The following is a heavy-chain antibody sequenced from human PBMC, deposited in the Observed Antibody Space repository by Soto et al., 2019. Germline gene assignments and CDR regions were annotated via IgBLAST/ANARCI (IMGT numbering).Heavy chain of an antibody. D-gene: IGHD1-1*01. CDR3: ARGGKERFRGSGMDV. V-gene: IGHV1-69*01. CDR1: GGTFSSYA. J-gene: IGHJ6*02. CDR2: IISIFGTA. Sequence: QVQLVQSGAEGKKPGTSVKVSFKVSGGTFSSYAISWVRQAPGQGLEWMGEIISIFGTAMYAQKFQGRVTIIADESASTAYMERSSLRSDDTAVYYCARGGKERFRGSGMDVWGQGTTVTVSS.